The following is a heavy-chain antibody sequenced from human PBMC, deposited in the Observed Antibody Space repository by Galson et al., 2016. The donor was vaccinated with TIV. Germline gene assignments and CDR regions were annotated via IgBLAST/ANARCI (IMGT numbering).Heavy chain of an antibody. CDR1: GSNFPIYW. CDR2: IYPDDSDT. D-gene: IGHD2-21*02. Sequence: QSGAEVKKPGESLKISCKGSGSNFPIYWIGWVRQMPGKGLEWVGGIYPDDSDTRYSPTFQGQVIISADKSTPTAYVQWSSLKASDTAMYYCARVSRREVTDWYFDLWGRGTLVTISS. CDR3: ARVSRREVTDWYFDL. J-gene: IGHJ2*01. V-gene: IGHV5-51*03.